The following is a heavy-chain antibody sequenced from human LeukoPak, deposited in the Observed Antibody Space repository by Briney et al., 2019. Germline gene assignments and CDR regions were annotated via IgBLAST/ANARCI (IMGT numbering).Heavy chain of an antibody. CDR3: ARGLPGYSSGWYLY. CDR1: GGSFSGYY. V-gene: IGHV4-34*01. CDR2: INHSGST. Sequence: KPSETLSLTCAVYGGSFSGYYWSWIRQPPGKGQEWIGEINHSGSTNYNPSLKSRVTISVDTSKNQFSLKLSSVTAADTAVYYCARGLPGYSSGWYLYWGQGTLVTVSS. D-gene: IGHD6-19*01. J-gene: IGHJ4*02.